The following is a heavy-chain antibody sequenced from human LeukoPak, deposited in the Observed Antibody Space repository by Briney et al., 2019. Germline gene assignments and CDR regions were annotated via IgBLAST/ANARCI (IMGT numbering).Heavy chain of an antibody. CDR3: ARVEVVPGAPDY. CDR1: GYSISSGYY. V-gene: IGHV4-38-2*01. D-gene: IGHD2-2*01. Sequence: ASETLSLTCAVSGYSISSGYYWGWIRQPPGKGLEWIGSIYHSGSTYYNPSLKSRVTISVDTSKNQFSLKLSSVTAADTAVYYCARVEVVPGAPDYWGQGTLVTVSS. CDR2: IYHSGST. J-gene: IGHJ4*02.